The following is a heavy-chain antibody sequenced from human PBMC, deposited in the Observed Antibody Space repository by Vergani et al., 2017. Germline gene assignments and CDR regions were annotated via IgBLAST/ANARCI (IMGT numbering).Heavy chain of an antibody. CDR3: ARGGVGMATTFYYYYGMDV. V-gene: IGHV4-59*01. D-gene: IGHD5-24*01. J-gene: IGHJ6*02. CDR1: GGSISSYY. CDR2: IYYSGST. Sequence: QVQLQESGPGLVKPSETLSLTCTVSGGSISSYYWSWIRQPPGKGLEWIGYIYYSGSTNYNPSLKSLVTISVDTSKNQFSLKLSSVTAADTAVYYCARGGVGMATTFYYYYGMDVWGQGTTVTVSS.